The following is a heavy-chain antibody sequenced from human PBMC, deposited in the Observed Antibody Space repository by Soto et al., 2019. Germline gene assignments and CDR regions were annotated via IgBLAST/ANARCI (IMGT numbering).Heavy chain of an antibody. CDR2: IYYSGST. CDR3: ARCIAVAGLDAFDI. Sequence: SLTCTVSGGSISSGDYYWSWIRQPPGKGLEWIGYIYYSGSTYYNPSLKSRVTISVDTSKNQFSLKLSSVTAADMAVYYCARCIAVAGLDAFDIWGQGTMVTVSS. CDR1: GGSISSGDYY. V-gene: IGHV4-30-4*01. D-gene: IGHD6-19*01. J-gene: IGHJ3*02.